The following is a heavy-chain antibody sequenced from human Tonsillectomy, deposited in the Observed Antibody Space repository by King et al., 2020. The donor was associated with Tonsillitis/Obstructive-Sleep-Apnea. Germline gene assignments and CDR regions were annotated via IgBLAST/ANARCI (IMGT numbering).Heavy chain of an antibody. D-gene: IGHD2-2*01. J-gene: IGHJ6*03. CDR1: GGSISSGGYY. CDR2: IYYSGST. CDR3: AKTIVVPAAIGYYYYYYMDV. Sequence: VQLQESGPGLVKPSQTLSLTCTVSGGSISSGGYYWSWIRQHPGKGLEWIGYIYYSGSTYYNPSLKSRVTISVDTSKNQSTLKLSSVTAAETAVYYFAKTIVVPAAIGYYYYYYMDVWGKGTTVTVSS. V-gene: IGHV4-31*03.